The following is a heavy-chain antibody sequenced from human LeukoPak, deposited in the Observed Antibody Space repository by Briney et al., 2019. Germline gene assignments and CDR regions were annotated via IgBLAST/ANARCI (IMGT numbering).Heavy chain of an antibody. J-gene: IGHJ5*02. CDR3: ARSPVGAKFWFDP. Sequence: GGSLRLSCVASGFTFTSYWMSWVRQAPRKGLEWVANIKQDGSEKYYVDSVKGRFTISRDNAKNSLYLQMNSLRAEDTAVYYCARSPVGAKFWFDPWGQGTLVTVSS. V-gene: IGHV3-7*01. D-gene: IGHD1-26*01. CDR2: IKQDGSEK. CDR1: GFTFTSYW.